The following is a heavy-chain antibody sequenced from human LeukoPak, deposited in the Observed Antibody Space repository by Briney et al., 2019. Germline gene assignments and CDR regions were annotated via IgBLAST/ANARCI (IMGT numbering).Heavy chain of an antibody. CDR2: IYSIGGP. V-gene: IGHV4-4*09. D-gene: IGHD3-16*01. J-gene: IGHJ3*02. Sequence: PSETLSLTCTVSDDSISGYYWGWNRQPPGKGLEWIGHIYSIGGPTCSPSLQSRVSISVDTSKNQFSLQLSSVTAADTAVYYCARRFRTGGNLHHDAYDIWGRGTVVAVSS. CDR1: DDSISGYY. CDR3: ARRFRTGGNLHHDAYDI.